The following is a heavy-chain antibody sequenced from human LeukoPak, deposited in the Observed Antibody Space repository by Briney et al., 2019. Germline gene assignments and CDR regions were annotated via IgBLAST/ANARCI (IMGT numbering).Heavy chain of an antibody. CDR2: IDWDDDK. V-gene: IGHV2-70*01. J-gene: IGHJ4*02. Sequence: ASGPTLVNPTQTLTLTCTFSGFSLSTSGMCVSWIRQPPGKALEWLALIDWDDDKYYSTSLKTRLTISKDTSKNQVVLTMTNMDPVDTATYYCARIRRYYDSSGYYYKLFDYWGQGTLVTVSS. CDR3: ARIRRYYDSSGYYYKLFDY. CDR1: GFSLSTSGMC. D-gene: IGHD3-22*01.